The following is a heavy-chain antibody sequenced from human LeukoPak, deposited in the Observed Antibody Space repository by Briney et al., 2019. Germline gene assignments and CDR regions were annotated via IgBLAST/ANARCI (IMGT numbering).Heavy chain of an antibody. J-gene: IGHJ6*03. CDR2: IIPIFGTA. V-gene: IGHV1-69*13. CDR3: ARSRPTVTTEYYYYMDV. Sequence: SVKVSCXASGGTFSSYAISWVRRAPGQGLEWMGGIIPIFGTANYAQKFQGRVTITADESTSTAYMELSSLRSEDTAVYYCARSRPTVTTEYYYYMDVWGKGTTVTVSS. D-gene: IGHD4-11*01. CDR1: GGTFSSYA.